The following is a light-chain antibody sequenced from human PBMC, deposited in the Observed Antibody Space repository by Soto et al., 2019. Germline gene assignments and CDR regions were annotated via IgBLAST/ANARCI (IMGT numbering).Light chain of an antibody. CDR3: QHYNNWPPWT. V-gene: IGKV3-15*01. CDR1: QSISRN. CDR2: DAS. J-gene: IGKJ1*01. Sequence: ETLMTQSPATLSVSPGERATLSCRASQSISRNLAWYQHKPGQPPRLLIYDASSRATGIPARFSGSGSETEFTLTISSLQSEDVAVYYCQHYNNWPPWTFGQGTKVEVK.